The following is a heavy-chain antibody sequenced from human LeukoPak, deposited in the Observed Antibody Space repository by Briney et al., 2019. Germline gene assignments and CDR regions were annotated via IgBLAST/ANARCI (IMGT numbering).Heavy chain of an antibody. V-gene: IGHV4-59*01. CDR2: IYYTGST. Sequence: SETLSLTCTVSGGSISSYYWSWIRQPPGRGLEWIGYIYYTGSTNYNPSLKSRVTISVDTSKKQFSLKLSSVTAADTAVYYCARAALRVGATSFDYWGQGTLVTVSS. D-gene: IGHD1-26*01. J-gene: IGHJ4*02. CDR3: ARAALRVGATSFDY. CDR1: GGSISSYY.